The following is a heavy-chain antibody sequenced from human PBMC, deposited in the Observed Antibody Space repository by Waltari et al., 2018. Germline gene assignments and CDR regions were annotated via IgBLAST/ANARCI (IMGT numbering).Heavy chain of an antibody. D-gene: IGHD1-26*01. V-gene: IGHV3-53*01. Sequence: VQLVESGGGLIQPGGSLRLSCAASGFTVSSNYMSWVRQAPGKGLEWVSVIYSGGSTYYADSVKGRFTISRDNSKNTLYLQMNSLRAEDTAVYYCASGPWELRANYYFDYWGQGTLVTVSS. CDR1: GFTVSSNY. J-gene: IGHJ4*02. CDR3: ASGPWELRANYYFDY. CDR2: IYSGGST.